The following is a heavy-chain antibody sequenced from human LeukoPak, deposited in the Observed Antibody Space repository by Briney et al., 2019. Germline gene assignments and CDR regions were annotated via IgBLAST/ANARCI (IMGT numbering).Heavy chain of an antibody. D-gene: IGHD1-26*01. J-gene: IGHJ4*02. CDR2: IYYSGST. V-gene: IGHV4-39*01. CDR1: GGSISSSSYY. Sequence: SETLSLTCTVSGGSISSSSYYWGWIRQPPGKGLEWIGSIYYSGSTYYNPSLKSRVTISVDTSKNQFSLKLSSVTAADTAVYCCARRSGSYTYYFDYWGQGTLVTVSS. CDR3: ARRSGSYTYYFDY.